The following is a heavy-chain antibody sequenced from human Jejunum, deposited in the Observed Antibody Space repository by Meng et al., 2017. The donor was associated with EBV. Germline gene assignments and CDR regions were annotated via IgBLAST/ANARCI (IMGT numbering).Heavy chain of an antibody. Sequence: EVQLLESGGGFVKWGGSMRLSCGGSGFIFSKYAIGWVRQAPRKGLEWVASINGEGSRTDYADSVKGRFAISRDNSKNIVSLQMKSLRGDDTAVYYCAKTAGGDWDYWGRGTLVTVSS. CDR1: GFIFSKYA. CDR3: AKTAGGDWDY. CDR2: INGEGSRT. J-gene: IGHJ4*02. V-gene: IGHV3-23*01. D-gene: IGHD3-9*01.